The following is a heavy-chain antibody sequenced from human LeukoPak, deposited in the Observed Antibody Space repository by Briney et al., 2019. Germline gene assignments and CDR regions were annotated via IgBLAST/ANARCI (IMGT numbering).Heavy chain of an antibody. CDR3: AREGYGSGSYYIYYYYGMDV. CDR1: GYTFTSYA. J-gene: IGHJ6*02. D-gene: IGHD3-10*01. CDR2: INTNTGNP. Sequence: GASVKVSCKASGYTFTSYAMNWVRQAPGQGLEWMGWINTNTGNPTYAQGFTGRFVFSLDTSVSTAYLQISSLKAEDTAVYYCAREGYGSGSYYIYYYYGMDVWGQGTTVTVSS. V-gene: IGHV7-4-1*02.